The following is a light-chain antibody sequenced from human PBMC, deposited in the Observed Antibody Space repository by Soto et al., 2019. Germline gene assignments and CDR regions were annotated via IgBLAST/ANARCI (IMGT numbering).Light chain of an antibody. Sequence: PEERATLSCRASQSIRGSYLAWYQQKRGQPTRLLISGASRRATGIPDRFSGSGSGTDFSLTISRLEPEEFAVYFCQHYDRTFGQGTKVDIK. V-gene: IGKV3-20*01. CDR3: QHYDRT. CDR1: QSIRGSY. J-gene: IGKJ1*01. CDR2: GAS.